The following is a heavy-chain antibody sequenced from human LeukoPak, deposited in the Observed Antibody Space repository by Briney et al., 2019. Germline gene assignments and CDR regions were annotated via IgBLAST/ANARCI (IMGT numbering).Heavy chain of an antibody. V-gene: IGHV4-34*01. CDR2: INHSGST. J-gene: IGHJ4*02. CDR1: GGSFSGYY. Sequence: PSETLSLTCAVYGGSFSGYYWSWFRQPPGKGLEWIGEINHSGSTNYNPSLKSRVTISVDTSKNQFSLKLSSVTAADTAVYYCAIPGDGYFDYWGQGTLVTVSS. D-gene: IGHD3-16*01. CDR3: AIPGDGYFDY.